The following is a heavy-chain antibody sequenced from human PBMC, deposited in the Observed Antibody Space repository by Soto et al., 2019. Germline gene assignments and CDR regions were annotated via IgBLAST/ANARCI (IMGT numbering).Heavy chain of an antibody. CDR2: INHSGST. J-gene: IGHJ4*02. V-gene: IGHV4-34*01. D-gene: IGHD3-3*01. CDR3: ARRILYYDFWSGYHFGY. Sequence: SETLSLTCAVYGGSFSGYYWSWIRQPPGKGLEWIVEINHSGSTNYNPSLRSRVTISVDTSKNQFSLKLSSVTAADTAVYYCARRILYYDFWSGYHFGYWGQGTLVTVS. CDR1: GGSFSGYY.